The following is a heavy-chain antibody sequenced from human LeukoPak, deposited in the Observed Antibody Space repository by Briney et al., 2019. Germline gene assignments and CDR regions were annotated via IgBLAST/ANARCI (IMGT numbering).Heavy chain of an antibody. Sequence: GGSVRLSCAASGFTFSSYEMNWVRQAPGKGLEWVSYISSSGSTIYYADCVKGRFTISRDNAKNSLYLQMSSLRAEDTAVYYCARQIDMDVWGQGTTVTVSS. CDR1: GFTFSSYE. CDR2: ISSSGSTI. V-gene: IGHV3-48*03. CDR3: ARQIDMDV. J-gene: IGHJ6*02.